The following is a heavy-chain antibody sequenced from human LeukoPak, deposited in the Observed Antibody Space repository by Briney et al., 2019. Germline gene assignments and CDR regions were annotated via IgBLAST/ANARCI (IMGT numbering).Heavy chain of an antibody. V-gene: IGHV3-30*18. D-gene: IGHD2-15*01. CDR2: TTYDGGNK. J-gene: IGHJ4*02. CDR3: AKDGGRVLDY. Sequence: PGGSLRLSCAASGFTFSSYGMHWVRQAPGKGLEWVAVTTYDGGNKYYGDSVKGRLTISRDNSKNTLYLQMSSLRAEDTAVYYCAKDGGRVLDYWGQGTLVTVSS. CDR1: GFTFSSYG.